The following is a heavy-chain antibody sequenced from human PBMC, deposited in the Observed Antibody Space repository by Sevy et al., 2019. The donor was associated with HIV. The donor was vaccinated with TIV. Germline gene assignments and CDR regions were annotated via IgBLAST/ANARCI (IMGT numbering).Heavy chain of an antibody. CDR1: GFTVSSNY. D-gene: IGHD5-18*01. CDR3: ASPKRGDTAMVTDYYYYGMDV. Sequence: GGSLRLSCAASGFTVSSNYMSWVRQAPGKGLEWVSVIYSGGSTYYADSVKGRFTISRDNSKNTLYLQMNSLRAEDTAVYYCASPKRGDTAMVTDYYYYGMDVWGQGTTVTVSS. V-gene: IGHV3-66*01. CDR2: IYSGGST. J-gene: IGHJ6*02.